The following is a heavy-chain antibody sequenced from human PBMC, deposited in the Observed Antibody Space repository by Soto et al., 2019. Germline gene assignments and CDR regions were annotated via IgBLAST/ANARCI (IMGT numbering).Heavy chain of an antibody. J-gene: IGHJ6*02. D-gene: IGHD2-2*01. CDR2: TYYRSKWYN. CDR1: GDSVSSNSAA. V-gene: IGHV6-1*01. Sequence: SQTLSLTCAISGDSVSSNSAAWNWIRQSPSRGLEWLGRTYYRSKWYNDYAVSVKSRITINPDTSKNQFSLQLNSVTPEDTAVYYCARGYCSSTSCKASDYYYYGMEVWAKGPRSPSP. CDR3: ARGYCSSTSCKASDYYYYGMEV.